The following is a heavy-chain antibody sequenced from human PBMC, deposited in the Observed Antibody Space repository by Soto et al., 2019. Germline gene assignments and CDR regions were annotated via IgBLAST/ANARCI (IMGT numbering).Heavy chain of an antibody. Sequence: QVQLVQSGAEVQKPGSSVKVSCKASGGTFSSYTISWVRQAPGQGLEWMGRIIPILGIANYAQKFQGRVTITADKSTSTAYMELSSLRSEDTAVYYCARYSSSWYPYFDYWGQGTLVTVSS. D-gene: IGHD6-13*01. CDR1: GGTFSSYT. J-gene: IGHJ4*02. V-gene: IGHV1-69*02. CDR3: ARYSSSWYPYFDY. CDR2: IIPILGIA.